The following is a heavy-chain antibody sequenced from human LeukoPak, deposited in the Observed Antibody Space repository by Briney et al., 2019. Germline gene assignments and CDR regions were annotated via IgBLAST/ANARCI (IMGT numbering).Heavy chain of an antibody. CDR3: ARASNTGTTRDENWFDP. Sequence: ASVKVSCKASGYTFTGYYMHWVRQAPGQGLEWMGWINPNSGGTNYAQKFQGRVTMTRDTSISTAYMELSRLRSDDTAVYYCARASNTGTTRDENWFDPWGEGTLVTVS. CDR1: GYTFTGYY. CDR2: INPNSGGT. J-gene: IGHJ5*02. V-gene: IGHV1-2*02. D-gene: IGHD4-17*01.